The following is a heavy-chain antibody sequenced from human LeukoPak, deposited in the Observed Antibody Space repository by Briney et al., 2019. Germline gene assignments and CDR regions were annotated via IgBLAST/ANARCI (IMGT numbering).Heavy chain of an antibody. J-gene: IGHJ4*02. CDR1: GGSFSVYY. D-gene: IGHD3-22*01. CDR2: INHSGST. Sequence: PSETLSLTCAVYGGSFSVYYCSWIRQPPGKGLEWIGEINHSGSTNYNPSLKSRVTISVDTSKNQFSLKLSSVTAADTAVYYCARATMIVVVTFDHWGQGTLVTVSS. V-gene: IGHV4-34*01. CDR3: ARATMIVVVTFDH.